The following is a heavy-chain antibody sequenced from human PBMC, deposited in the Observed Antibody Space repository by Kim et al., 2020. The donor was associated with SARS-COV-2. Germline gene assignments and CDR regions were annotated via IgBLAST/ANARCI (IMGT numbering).Heavy chain of an antibody. CDR3: ARWANYYDSSGYYGADWYFDL. J-gene: IGHJ2*01. CDR1: GGSISSSSYY. D-gene: IGHD3-22*01. V-gene: IGHV4-39*01. Sequence: SETLSLTCTVSGGSISSSSYYWGWIRQPPGKGLEWIGSIYYSGSTYYNPSLKSRVTISVDTSKNQFSLKLSSVTAADTAVYYCARWANYYDSSGYYGADWYFDLWGRGTLVTVSS. CDR2: IYYSGST.